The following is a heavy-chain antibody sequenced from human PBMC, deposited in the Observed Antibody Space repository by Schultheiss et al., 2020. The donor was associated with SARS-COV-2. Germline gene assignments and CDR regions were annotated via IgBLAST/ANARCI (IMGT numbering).Heavy chain of an antibody. J-gene: IGHJ4*02. CDR2: IWYDGSNK. Sequence: GESLKISCAASGFTFSSYGMHWVRQAPGKGLEWVAVIWYDGSNKYYADSVKGRFTISRDNSKNTLYLQMNSLRAEDTAVYYCARDRYASSGWYFDYWGQGTLVTVSS. D-gene: IGHD6-19*01. V-gene: IGHV3-30*19. CDR1: GFTFSSYG. CDR3: ARDRYASSGWYFDY.